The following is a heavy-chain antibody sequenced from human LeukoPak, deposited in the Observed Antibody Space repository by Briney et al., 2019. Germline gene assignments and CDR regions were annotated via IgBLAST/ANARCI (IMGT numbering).Heavy chain of an antibody. CDR3: GKEVERHFDLKY. Sequence: GGSLRLSCAASGFIFSNYAMSWVRQAPGKGLEWVSAIDSTGAYTWYADSVKGRFTISKDSSKTILYLQMNSLRAEDAAVYYCGKEVERHFDLKYWGQGTLVTVSS. J-gene: IGHJ4*02. CDR2: IDSTGAYT. V-gene: IGHV3-23*01. CDR1: GFIFSNYA.